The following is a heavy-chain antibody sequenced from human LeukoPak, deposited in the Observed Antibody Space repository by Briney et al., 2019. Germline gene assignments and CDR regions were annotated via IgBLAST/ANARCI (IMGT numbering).Heavy chain of an antibody. CDR2: IYYSGST. J-gene: IGHJ4*02. CDR1: GGSISSYY. V-gene: IGHV4-59*01. CDR3: ARGSGSGSPPRY. Sequence: SETLSLTCTVSGGSISSYYWSWIRQPPGKGLEWIGYIYYSGSTNYNPSLKSRATISVDTSKNQFSLNLSSVTAADTAVYYCARGSGSGSPPRYWGQGTLVTVSS. D-gene: IGHD3-10*01.